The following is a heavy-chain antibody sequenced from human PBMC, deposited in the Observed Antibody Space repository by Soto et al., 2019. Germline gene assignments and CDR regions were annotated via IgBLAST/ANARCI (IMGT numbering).Heavy chain of an antibody. J-gene: IGHJ4*02. CDR2: ITPSGRFI. Sequence: ESGGGLVKPGGSLRLSYAASGISFSDYHMNWVRQAPGKGLEWVASITPSGRFINYADSVEGRFFISRDNTKYSLFLQMNSLRGEDTAVYYCAGTYDPADYWGQGTLVVVSS. CDR1: GISFSDYH. D-gene: IGHD3-22*01. V-gene: IGHV3-21*01. CDR3: AGTYDPADY.